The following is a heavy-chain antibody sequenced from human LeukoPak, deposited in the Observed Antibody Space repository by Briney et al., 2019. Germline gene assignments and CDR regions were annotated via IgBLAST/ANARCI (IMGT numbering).Heavy chain of an antibody. CDR1: GFTFSSYA. V-gene: IGHV3-23*03. J-gene: IGHJ5*02. Sequence: GGSLRLSCVASGFTFSSYAMNWVRQAPGKGLEWVSVIYSGDSTYYADSVKGRFTISRDNSKNTLYLQMNSLRAEDTAVYYCARANGDYENWFDLWGQGTLVTVSS. CDR2: IYSGDST. CDR3: ARANGDYENWFDL. D-gene: IGHD4-17*01.